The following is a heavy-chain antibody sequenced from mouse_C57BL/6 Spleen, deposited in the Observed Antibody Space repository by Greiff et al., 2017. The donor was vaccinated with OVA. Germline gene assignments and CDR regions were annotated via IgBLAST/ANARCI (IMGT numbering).Heavy chain of an antibody. CDR3: ASYSHYGSSYDFYYAVDY. Sequence: EVQRVESGGGLVQPGGSLSLSCAASGFTFTDYYMSWVRQPPGKALEWLGFIRNKANGYTTEYSASVKGRFTISRANSQSILYLQMKALRAEDSATYYGASYSHYGSSYDFYYAVDYWGQGSSVTVSS. CDR2: IRNKANGYTT. J-gene: IGHJ4*01. D-gene: IGHD1-1*01. V-gene: IGHV7-3*01. CDR1: GFTFTDYY.